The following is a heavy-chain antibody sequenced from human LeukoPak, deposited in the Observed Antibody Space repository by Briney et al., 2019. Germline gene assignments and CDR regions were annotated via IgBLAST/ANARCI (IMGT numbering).Heavy chain of an antibody. J-gene: IGHJ5*02. Sequence: PSETLSLTCTVSGGSISNYYWNWIRQPPGKGLEWIASIYHSGNSYYNPSLKSRVSISVDTSKNQFSLKLTSVTAADTATYYCARQQCNGRSCYSRAIWFDPWGQGHLVTVSS. V-gene: IGHV4-39*01. CDR1: GGSISNYY. CDR3: ARQQCNGRSCYSRAIWFDP. D-gene: IGHD2-15*01. CDR2: IYHSGNS.